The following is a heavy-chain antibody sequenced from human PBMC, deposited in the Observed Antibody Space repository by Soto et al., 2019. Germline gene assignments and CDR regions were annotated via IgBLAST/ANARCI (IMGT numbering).Heavy chain of an antibody. CDR2: INSDGSVS. V-gene: IGHV3-74*01. CDR1: GFTFSHYW. CDR3: ARGDCVGASCCSLAGSFYYCVAL. Sequence: EVKLVESGGGLVQPGGSLRLSWAASGFTFSHYWMYWVRQAPGQGLVWVSRINSDGSVSRYADSVKGRLTISRDDVNNSLYLQMNMLRAEDTAVYYCARGDCVGASCCSLAGSFYYCVALWGKGTTVTVFS. D-gene: IGHD6-19*01. J-gene: IGHJ6*03.